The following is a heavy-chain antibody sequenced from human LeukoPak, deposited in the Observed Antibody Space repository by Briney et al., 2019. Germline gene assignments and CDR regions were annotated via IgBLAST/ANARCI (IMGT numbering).Heavy chain of an antibody. CDR3: ARDSYQDYYGRFDP. D-gene: IGHD3-10*01. CDR1: GFSFSNRG. V-gene: IGHV3-33*01. J-gene: IGHJ5*02. Sequence: TGGSLRLSCAASGFSFSNRGMHWVRQAPGKRLEWVAVIWDDGNNKRYANSVNGRFTISRDNSENTLYLQMNGLTAEDTAMYYCARDSYQDYYGRFDPWGQGTLVIVSS. CDR2: IWDDGNNK.